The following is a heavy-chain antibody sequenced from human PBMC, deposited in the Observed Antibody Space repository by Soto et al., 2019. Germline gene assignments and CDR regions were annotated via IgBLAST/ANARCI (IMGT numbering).Heavy chain of an antibody. CDR2: ISSSSRTI. CDR3: ARERSAWYALDI. J-gene: IGHJ3*02. CDR1: GFTFSSYS. Sequence: GGSLRLACAASGFTFSSYSVDWVRQAPGKGLEWVSYISSSSRTIYYADSVKGRLTISRDKAKNSLYLQMNSRRAEATAVYYWARERSAWYALDIWGQGTMVTVSS. V-gene: IGHV3-48*01.